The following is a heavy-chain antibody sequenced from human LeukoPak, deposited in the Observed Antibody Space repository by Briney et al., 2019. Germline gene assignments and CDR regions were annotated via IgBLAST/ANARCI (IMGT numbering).Heavy chain of an antibody. CDR3: AREYYYDSTISDWFDP. V-gene: IGHV4-34*01. Sequence: SETLSLTCAVYGGSFSSYYWSWICQPPGKGLEWIGEINHSGSTNYNPSLKSRVTISVDTSKNQFSLKLTSVTAADTAVYYCAREYYYDSTISDWFDPWGQGTLVTVSS. J-gene: IGHJ5*02. D-gene: IGHD3-22*01. CDR1: GGSFSSYY. CDR2: INHSGST.